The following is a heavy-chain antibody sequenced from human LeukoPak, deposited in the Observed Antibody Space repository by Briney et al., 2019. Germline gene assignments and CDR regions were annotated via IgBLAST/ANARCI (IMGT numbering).Heavy chain of an antibody. D-gene: IGHD3-10*01. V-gene: IGHV1-69*05. CDR1: GGTFSSYA. J-gene: IGHJ3*02. Sequence: GASVKVSCKASGGTFSSYAISWVRQAPGQGLEWMGGIILIFGTANYAQKFQGRVTITTDESTSTAYMELSSLRSEDTAVYYCARSSGSGSKVMAFDTWGQGTMVTVSP. CDR3: ARSSGSGSKVMAFDT. CDR2: IILIFGTA.